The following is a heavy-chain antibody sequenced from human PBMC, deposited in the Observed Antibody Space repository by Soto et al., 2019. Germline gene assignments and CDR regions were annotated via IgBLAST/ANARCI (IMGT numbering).Heavy chain of an antibody. D-gene: IGHD4-17*01. V-gene: IGHV3-21*01. CDR2: ISHSGAYI. CDR3: ANPRDNCVTTSNCFIAFDI. CDR1: GFSFGDYI. Sequence: AQLVESGGSLVKPGGSLRLSCAASGFSFGDYIMNWVRQAPGRGLEWVASISHSGAYIFYADSVKGRFTISRDNSSDSLYQQMNCLRVDDTAIYYCANPRDNCVTTSNCFIAFDIWGQGTRVTVSS. J-gene: IGHJ3*02.